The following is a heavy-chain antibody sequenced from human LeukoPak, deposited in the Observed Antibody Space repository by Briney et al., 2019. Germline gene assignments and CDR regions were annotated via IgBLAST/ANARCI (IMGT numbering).Heavy chain of an antibody. V-gene: IGHV1-18*01. CDR3: ARVGYYDSSGYYHDY. CDR2: ISPYNGNT. J-gene: IGHJ4*02. Sequence: ASVKVSCKASGYTFTSYGISWVRQAPGQGLEWMGWISPYNGNTNYAQKLQDRFTLTTDTSTSTAYMELRSLRSDDTAVYYCARVGYYDSSGYYHDYWGQGTLVTVSS. CDR1: GYTFTSYG. D-gene: IGHD3-22*01.